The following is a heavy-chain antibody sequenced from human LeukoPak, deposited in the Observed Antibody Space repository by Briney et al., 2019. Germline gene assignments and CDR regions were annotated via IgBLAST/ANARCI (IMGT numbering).Heavy chain of an antibody. D-gene: IGHD4-23*01. CDR1: GFTFSSYG. J-gene: IGHJ1*01. CDR3: ASRPPIYSGNSTARVGFQH. V-gene: IGHV3-33*01. Sequence: PGGSLRLSCAASGFTFSSYGMHWVRQAPGKGLEWVAVIWYDGSNKYYADSVKGRFTISRDNSKNTLYLQMNSLRAEDTAVYYCASRPPIYSGNSTARVGFQHWGQGTLVTVSS. CDR2: IWYDGSNK.